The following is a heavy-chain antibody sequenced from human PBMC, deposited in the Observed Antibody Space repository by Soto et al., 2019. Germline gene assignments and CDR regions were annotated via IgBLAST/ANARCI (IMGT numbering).Heavy chain of an antibody. CDR1: GGTFSSYA. J-gene: IGHJ4*02. CDR2: IIPIFGTA. Sequence: QVQLVQSGAEVKKPGSSVKVSCKASGGTFSSYAISWVRQAPGQGLEWMGGIIPIFGTANYAQKFQGRVTITADESTSPAYMELSSLRSEDTAVYYCARDRGYGDYFAKTYYFDYWGQGTLVTVSS. D-gene: IGHD4-17*01. V-gene: IGHV1-69*12. CDR3: ARDRGYGDYFAKTYYFDY.